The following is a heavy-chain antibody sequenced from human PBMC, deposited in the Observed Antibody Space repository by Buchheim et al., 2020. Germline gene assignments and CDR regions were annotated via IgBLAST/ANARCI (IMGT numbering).Heavy chain of an antibody. D-gene: IGHD2-2*02. J-gene: IGHJ1*01. V-gene: IGHV4-31*03. CDR2: IYYSGST. CDR3: ARATPYCSSTSCYTFGGGYFQH. Sequence: QVQLQESGPGLVKPSQTLSLTCTVSGGSISSGGYYWSWIRPHPGKGLEWIGYIYYSGSTYYNPSLKSRLTLSVDTSTNQFSLKLSSVTAADTAVYYCARATPYCSSTSCYTFGGGYFQHWGQGTL. CDR1: GGSISSGGYY.